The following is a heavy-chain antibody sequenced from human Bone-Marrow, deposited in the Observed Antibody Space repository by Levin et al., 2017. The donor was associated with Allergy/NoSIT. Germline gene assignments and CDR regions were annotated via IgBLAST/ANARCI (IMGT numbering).Heavy chain of an antibody. D-gene: IGHD3/OR15-3a*01. CDR1: GFAFSTYW. J-gene: IGHJ4*02. Sequence: ETLSLTCTASGFAFSTYWMHWVRQVPGKGLAWVSRISSDGTKTDYAGSVRGRFTISRDNAKNTLYLQMASLRAEDTAVYYCAREYYGLWTGYYYDHWGPGSLVTVSS. V-gene: IGHV3-74*01. CDR3: AREYYGLWTGYYYDH. CDR2: ISSDGTKT.